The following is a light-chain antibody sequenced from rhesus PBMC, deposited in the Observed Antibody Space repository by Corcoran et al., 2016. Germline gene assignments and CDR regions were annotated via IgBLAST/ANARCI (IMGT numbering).Light chain of an antibody. J-gene: IGLJ2*01. CDR3: SSYAGSYTFV. V-gene: IGLV2-23*01. Sequence: QAALTQPPSVSGTPGQSVTLSCTGTSNDVGGYDYVSWYQQHPGTAPKLMIYEVSKRPSGVSDRFSGSKSGNTASLTISGLQAEDEADYYCSSYAGSYTFVFGGGTRLTVL. CDR1: SNDVGGYDY. CDR2: EVS.